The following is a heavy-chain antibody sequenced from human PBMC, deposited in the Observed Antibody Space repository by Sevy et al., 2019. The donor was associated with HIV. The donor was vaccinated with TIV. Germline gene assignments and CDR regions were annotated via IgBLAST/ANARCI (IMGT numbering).Heavy chain of an antibody. CDR2: IYTSGST. CDR1: GGSFSSDDYS. D-gene: IGHD3-22*01. CDR3: ARGGSYYYDSSGWSGWFDP. J-gene: IGHJ5*02. V-gene: IGHV4-61*02. Sequence: SETLSLTCTVSGGSFSSDDYSWSWIRQPAGKGLEWIGLIYTSGSTSYNPSLRSRVSMSVDTSKNLFSLRLSSVTAADTAVYYCARGGSYYYDSSGWSGWFDPWGQGTPVTVSS.